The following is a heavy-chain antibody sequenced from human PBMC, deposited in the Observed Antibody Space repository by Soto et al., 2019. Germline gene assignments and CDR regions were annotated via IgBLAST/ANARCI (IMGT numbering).Heavy chain of an antibody. CDR2: ISGSGGTK. J-gene: IGHJ4*02. D-gene: IGHD3-16*02. Sequence: GGSLRLSCAASGFTFGNYAMSWVRQAPGKGLEWVSSISGSGGTKYYADSVKGRFTISRDNSKNTLYLQMNSLRAEDTAVYYCAKEREYYDYVWGSYRAFDYWGQGTLVTVSS. V-gene: IGHV3-23*01. CDR1: GFTFGNYA. CDR3: AKEREYYDYVWGSYRAFDY.